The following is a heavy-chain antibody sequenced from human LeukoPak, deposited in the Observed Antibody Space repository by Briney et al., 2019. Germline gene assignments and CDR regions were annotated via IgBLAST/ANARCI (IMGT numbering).Heavy chain of an antibody. CDR2: ISSSSSYI. D-gene: IGHD3-16*01. Sequence: GGSLRLSCAASGFTFSSYSMNWVRQAPGKGLEWVSSISSSSSYIYYADSVKGRFTISRDNAKNSLYLQMNSLRAEDTAVYYCARCYVWENYLDYWGQGTLVTVSS. V-gene: IGHV3-21*01. CDR1: GFTFSSYS. CDR3: ARCYVWENYLDY. J-gene: IGHJ4*02.